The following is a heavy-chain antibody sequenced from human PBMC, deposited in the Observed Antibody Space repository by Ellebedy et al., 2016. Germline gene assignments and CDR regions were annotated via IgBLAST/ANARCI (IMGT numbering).Heavy chain of an antibody. Sequence: SVKVSCXASGGTFSSYAISWVRQAPGQGLEWMGGIIPIFGTANYAQKFQGRVTITADESTSTAYMELSSLRSEDTAVYYCASRVGFGHDGYYYYYGMDVWGQGTTVTVSS. CDR1: GGTFSSYA. D-gene: IGHD3-10*01. CDR2: IIPIFGTA. V-gene: IGHV1-69*13. CDR3: ASRVGFGHDGYYYYYGMDV. J-gene: IGHJ6*02.